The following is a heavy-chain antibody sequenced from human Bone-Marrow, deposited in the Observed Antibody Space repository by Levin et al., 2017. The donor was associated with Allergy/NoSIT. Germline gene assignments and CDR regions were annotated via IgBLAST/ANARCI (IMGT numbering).Heavy chain of an antibody. Sequence: PGGSLRLSCAASGFTFGSSAMSWVRQAPGKGLEWVSAISATGATIYYADSVKGRFTISRDNSKNTLFLQMNSLRADDTALYYCAKRLSGNSPYFDCWGQGTLVTVSS. J-gene: IGHJ4*02. CDR1: GFTFGSSA. V-gene: IGHV3-23*01. CDR3: AKRLSGNSPYFDC. D-gene: IGHD4-23*01. CDR2: ISATGATI.